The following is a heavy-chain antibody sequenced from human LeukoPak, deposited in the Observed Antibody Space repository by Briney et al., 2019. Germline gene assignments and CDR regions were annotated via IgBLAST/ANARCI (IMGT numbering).Heavy chain of an antibody. Sequence: PSETLSLTCTVSGGSINSGTYYWGWIRQPPGKGLEWIASMYHDGRTSYNPSLESRVTISIDTSTNQFSLKLSSVTAADTAVYYCAKLKGWYGEGYFDYWGQGTVVTVSS. CDR3: AKLKGWYGEGYFDY. D-gene: IGHD3-10*01. J-gene: IGHJ4*02. V-gene: IGHV4-39*01. CDR2: MYHDGRT. CDR1: GGSINSGTYY.